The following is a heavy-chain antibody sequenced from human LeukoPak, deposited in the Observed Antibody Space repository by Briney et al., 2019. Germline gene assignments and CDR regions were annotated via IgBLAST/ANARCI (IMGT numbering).Heavy chain of an antibody. CDR1: GTSISSSAYY. CDR3: ARQASDYYYYYMDV. V-gene: IGHV4-39*01. J-gene: IGHJ6*03. CDR2: IYYSGTA. Sequence: SETLSLTCTVSGTSISSSAYYWGWIRQVPGKGLEWIGSIYYSGTAYYNPSLESRVTISEDTSRSRFSLMLTSVTAADTSVYYCARQASDYYYYYMDVWGQGTTVIVAS.